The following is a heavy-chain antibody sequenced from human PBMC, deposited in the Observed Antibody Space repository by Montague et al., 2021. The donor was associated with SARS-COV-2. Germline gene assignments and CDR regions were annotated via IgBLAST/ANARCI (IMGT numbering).Heavy chain of an antibody. CDR1: GGSISSYY. V-gene: IGHV4-4*07. Sequence: TLSLTCTVSGGSISSYYWSWIRQPAGKGLEWIGRIYTSGSTNYNPSLKSRVTMSVDTSKNQFSLKLRSVTAADTAVYFCARDGLERQWWMLGWFDPWGQGTLVTVSS. CDR3: ARDGLERQWWMLGWFDP. J-gene: IGHJ5*02. CDR2: IYTSGST. D-gene: IGHD1-1*01.